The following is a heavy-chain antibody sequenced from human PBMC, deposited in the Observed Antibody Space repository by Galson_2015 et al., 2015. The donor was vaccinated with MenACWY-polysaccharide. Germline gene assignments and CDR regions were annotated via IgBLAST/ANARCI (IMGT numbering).Heavy chain of an antibody. V-gene: IGHV3-30*18. J-gene: IGHJ5*02. CDR2: ISYDGSNK. CDR1: GFTFSSYG. CDR3: AKDRRYNWFDP. Sequence: SLRLSCAASGFTFSSYGMHWVRQAPGKGLEWVAVISYDGSNKYYADSVKGRFTISRDNSKNTLYLQMNSLRAEDTAVYYCAKDRRYNWFDPWGQGTLVTVSS.